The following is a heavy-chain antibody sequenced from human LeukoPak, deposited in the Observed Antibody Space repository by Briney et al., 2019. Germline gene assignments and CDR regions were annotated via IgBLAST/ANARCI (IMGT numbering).Heavy chain of an antibody. CDR3: ARGPVIVGAIPYFQH. D-gene: IGHD1-26*01. V-gene: IGHV1-69*04. CDR2: IIPILGIA. Sequence: GASVKVSCKASGSTFSSYAISWVRQAPGQGLEWMGRIIPILGIANYAQKFQGRVTITADKSTSTASMELSSLRSEDTAVYYCARGPVIVGAIPYFQHWGQGTLVTVSS. J-gene: IGHJ1*01. CDR1: GSTFSSYA.